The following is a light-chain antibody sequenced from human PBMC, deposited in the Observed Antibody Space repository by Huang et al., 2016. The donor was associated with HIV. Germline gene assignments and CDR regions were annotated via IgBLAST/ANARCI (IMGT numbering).Light chain of an antibody. CDR3: QESYSTLWT. CDR1: QSITRY. J-gene: IGKJ1*01. CDR2: AAS. V-gene: IGKV1-39*01. Sequence: EIQMTQSPSSLSASVGDRVTITCRASQSITRYLSWYQQKPGKAPKLLIFAASSLQRGVPSRFSGSGSGTEFTLTISTLQPEDFATYYCQESYSTLWTFGQGTKVE.